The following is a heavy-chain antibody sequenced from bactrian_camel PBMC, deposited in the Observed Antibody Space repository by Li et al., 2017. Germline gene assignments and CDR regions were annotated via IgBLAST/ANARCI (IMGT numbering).Heavy chain of an antibody. J-gene: IGHJ4*01. CDR3: VDDCYGSRYYLARRTNI. D-gene: IGHD6*01. V-gene: IGHV3S53*01. CDR1: GDFYKSSWA. Sequence: HVQLVESGGGSVQAGGSLRLSCAASGDFYKSSWAMGWFRQAPEKEREGVAGIDSDGTTSYADSVKDRFNISRDNDKNTVYLQMSNLQPEDTAMYYCVDDCYGSRYYLARRTNIWGQGTQVTVS. CDR2: IDSDGTT.